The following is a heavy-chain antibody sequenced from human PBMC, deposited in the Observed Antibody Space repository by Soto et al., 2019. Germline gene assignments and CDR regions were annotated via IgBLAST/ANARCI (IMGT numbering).Heavy chain of an antibody. D-gene: IGHD3-9*01. V-gene: IGHV4-34*01. CDR2: INHSGST. CDR3: ARARSRSRYFDWLLYDY. J-gene: IGHJ4*02. Sequence: SETLSLTCAVYGGSFSGYYWSWIRQPPGKGLEWIGEINHSGSTNYNPSLKSRVTISVDTSKNQFSLKLSSVTAADTAVYYCARARSRSRYFDWLLYDYWGQGTLVTVSS. CDR1: GGSFSGYY.